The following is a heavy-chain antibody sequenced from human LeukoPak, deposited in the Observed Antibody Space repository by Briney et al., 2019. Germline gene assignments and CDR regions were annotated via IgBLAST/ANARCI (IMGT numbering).Heavy chain of an antibody. V-gene: IGHV4-4*07. CDR3: ARVGGGDGYKRPPYYFDY. CDR2: IYTSGST. Sequence: SETLSLTCTVSGGSISSYYWSWIRQPAGKGLEWIGRIYTSGSTNYNPSLKSRVTMSVDTSKNQFSLKLSSVTAADTAVYYCARVGGGDGYKRPPYYFDYWGQGTLVTVSS. CDR1: GGSISSYY. J-gene: IGHJ4*02. D-gene: IGHD5-24*01.